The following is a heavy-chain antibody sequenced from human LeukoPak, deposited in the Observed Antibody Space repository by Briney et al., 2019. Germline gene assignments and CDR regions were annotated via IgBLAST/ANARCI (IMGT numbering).Heavy chain of an antibody. CDR2: ISGSGGST. CDR1: GFTFSSYA. CDR3: ARRFDL. Sequence: PGGSLRLSCAASGFTFSSYAMSWVRQAPGKGLEWVSVISGSGGSTYYADSVKGRFTISGDNAKNSLSLQMDSLRDEDSAIYYCARRFDLWGRGTLVTVSS. V-gene: IGHV3-23*01. J-gene: IGHJ2*01.